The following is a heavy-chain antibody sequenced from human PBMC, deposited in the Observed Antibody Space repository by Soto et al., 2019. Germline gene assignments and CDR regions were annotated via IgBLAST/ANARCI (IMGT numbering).Heavy chain of an antibody. Sequence: PGGSLRLSCAASGFTFNSYWMSWVRQAPGKGLEWVANIKEGGSERYYVDSVKGRFTISRDNAKNSLYLQMEGLRVEDTAVYYCARGPPGGYGMDVWGQGTTVTVSS. CDR2: IKEGGSER. CDR3: ARGPPGGYGMDV. D-gene: IGHD3-10*01. J-gene: IGHJ6*02. CDR1: GFTFNSYW. V-gene: IGHV3-7*03.